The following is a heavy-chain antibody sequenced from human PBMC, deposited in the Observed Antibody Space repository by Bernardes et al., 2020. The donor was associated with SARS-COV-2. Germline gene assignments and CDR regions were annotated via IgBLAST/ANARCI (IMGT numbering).Heavy chain of an antibody. CDR2: IGGSGGNT. J-gene: IGHJ4*02. V-gene: IGHV3-23*01. D-gene: IGHD2-15*01. CDR1: EFPFSSYA. CDR3: ARDRYCSGGSCFSDL. Sequence: GGSLRLSCTVSEFPFSSYAMSWVRQAPGKGLEWVAIIGGSGGNTYYADSVKGRFTISRDNSRNLLFLQMNSLRADDTAVYFCARDRYCSGGSCFSDLWGQGTLVTVSS.